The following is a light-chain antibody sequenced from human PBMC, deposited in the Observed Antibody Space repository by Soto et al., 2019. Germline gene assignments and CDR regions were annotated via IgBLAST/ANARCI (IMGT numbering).Light chain of an antibody. Sequence: DIQMTQSPSSLSASVGDRVTITCRASQGISKYLAWYQQKPWKVPKLLIYAASTLPSGVPSRFSGSGSGTDFTLTISSLQPEDVATYYCQKYNSAPRTFGGGTKVEIK. CDR2: AAS. CDR3: QKYNSAPRT. CDR1: QGISKY. V-gene: IGKV1-27*01. J-gene: IGKJ4*01.